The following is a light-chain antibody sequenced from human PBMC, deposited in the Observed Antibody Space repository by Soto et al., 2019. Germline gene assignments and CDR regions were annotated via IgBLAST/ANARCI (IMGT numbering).Light chain of an antibody. CDR2: GTS. CDR1: QSVSSSY. J-gene: IGKJ1*01. Sequence: DSVLMKSQGTLSLSTGERATLSCRASQSVSSSYLAWYQQKPGQAPRLLIYGTSSRATAIPDRFSGSGSGTDFTLTISRLEPEDFAVYYCQQYGSSSWTFGQGP. CDR3: QQYGSSSWT. V-gene: IGKV3-20*01.